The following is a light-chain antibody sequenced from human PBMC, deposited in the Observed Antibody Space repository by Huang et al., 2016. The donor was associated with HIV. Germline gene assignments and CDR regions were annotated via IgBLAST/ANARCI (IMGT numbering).Light chain of an antibody. CDR3: MQALQTPRT. J-gene: IGKJ1*01. Sequence: DIVMTQSPLSLPVTPGEPASLFCRSSHTLLHSKGYNYLDWYLQKPGQSPQLLIYLGSNRAPGVPDRFRGSGSGTDFTMKISRVEAEDVGVYYCMQALQTPRTFGQGTKVEIK. V-gene: IGKV2-28*01. CDR2: LGS. CDR1: HTLLHSKGYNY.